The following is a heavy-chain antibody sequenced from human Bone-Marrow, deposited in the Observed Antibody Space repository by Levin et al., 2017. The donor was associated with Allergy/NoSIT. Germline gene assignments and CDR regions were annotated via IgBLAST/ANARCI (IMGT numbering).Heavy chain of an antibody. J-gene: IGHJ6*03. CDR2: IHHSGGA. Sequence: SETLSLTCAVSGDSISSSWWGWVRQPPGRGLEFIGEIHHSGGANYSPSLKSRVTISLDASKSHFSLSLRSVTAADTAVYYCARPYHYYMDVWGKGTTVSVS. V-gene: IGHV4-4*02. CDR1: GDSISSSW. CDR3: ARPYHYYMDV.